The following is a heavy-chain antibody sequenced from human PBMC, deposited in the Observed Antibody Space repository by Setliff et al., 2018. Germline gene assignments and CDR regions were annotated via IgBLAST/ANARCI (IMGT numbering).Heavy chain of an antibody. CDR2: IYYSGST. Sequence: SETLSLACTVSGGSISSRSYYWGWIRQPPGKGLEWIGSIYYSGSTYYKPSLKSRVTISVDTSKNQFSLKLSSVTAADTAVYYCARVRSYGSGNYYYYYYDMDVWGQGTTVTVS. J-gene: IGHJ6*02. D-gene: IGHD3-10*01. V-gene: IGHV4-39*07. CDR3: ARVRSYGSGNYYYYYYDMDV. CDR1: GGSISSRSYY.